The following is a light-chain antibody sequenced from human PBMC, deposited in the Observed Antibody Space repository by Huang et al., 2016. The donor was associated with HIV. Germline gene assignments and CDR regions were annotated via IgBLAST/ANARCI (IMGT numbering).Light chain of an antibody. CDR2: DAS. J-gene: IGKJ1*01. Sequence: EIVLTQSPATLSLSPGERATLSCRASQSVSSYLAWYQQKPGQAPRLLIYDASNRATGSPARFSGSGSGTDFTLIISSREPEDFAVYYCQQRSNWPPATFGQGTKVEIK. CDR3: QQRSNWPPAT. CDR1: QSVSSY. V-gene: IGKV3-11*01.